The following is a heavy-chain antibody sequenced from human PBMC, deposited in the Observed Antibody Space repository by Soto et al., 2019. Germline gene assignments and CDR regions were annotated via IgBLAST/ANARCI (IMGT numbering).Heavy chain of an antibody. Sequence: QVQLQESGPGLVKASQTLSLTCNVSGGSISSGGYYWTWIRQHPGKGLEWIGNIHHSGSTFYNPSLHSRVSIAVDTSKNQFSPKLSSVTAADTAVYFCVRGVLSWGQGTRVTVSS. CDR3: VRGVLS. J-gene: IGHJ1*01. V-gene: IGHV4-31*03. CDR1: GGSISSGGYY. D-gene: IGHD3-10*01. CDR2: IHHSGST.